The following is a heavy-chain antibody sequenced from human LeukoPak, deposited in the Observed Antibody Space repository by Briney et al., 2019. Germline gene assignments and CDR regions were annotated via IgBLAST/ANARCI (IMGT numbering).Heavy chain of an antibody. CDR1: GSTVSSNY. Sequence: GGSLRLSCAASGSTVSSNYMSWVRQAPGKGLEWVSVIYSGGGAYYAGSVRGRFTISRDNSKNTLYLQMSSLRAEDTAVYYCVKDPLLTYYYDSSGYPIFDYWGQGTLVTVSS. CDR2: IYSGGGA. D-gene: IGHD3-22*01. CDR3: VKDPLLTYYYDSSGYPIFDY. V-gene: IGHV3-53*05. J-gene: IGHJ4*02.